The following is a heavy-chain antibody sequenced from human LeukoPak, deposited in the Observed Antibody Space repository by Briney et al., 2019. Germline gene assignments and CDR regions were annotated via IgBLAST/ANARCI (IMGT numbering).Heavy chain of an antibody. CDR2: IIPIFGST. V-gene: IGHV1-69*05. J-gene: IGHJ4*02. Sequence: SVKDSCKASGGTFSSHGLSWVRQAPGQGLEWMGGIIPIFGSTNYAQNFQGRVTITMDESTSTAYMELSSLRTDDTAVYYCARRWPHSSGYELFDYWGQGTLVTVSS. CDR1: GGTFSSHG. D-gene: IGHD3-22*01. CDR3: ARRWPHSSGYELFDY.